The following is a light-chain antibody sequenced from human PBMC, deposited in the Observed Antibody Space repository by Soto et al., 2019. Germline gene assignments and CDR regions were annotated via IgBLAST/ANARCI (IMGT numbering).Light chain of an antibody. J-gene: IGKJ1*01. CDR2: AAS. V-gene: IGKV1-39*01. CDR3: QQYNSYSQT. CDR1: QSISSY. Sequence: DIKLTQSPSSLSATVGDRVSLTCRASQSISSYLNWYQQKPGKAPKLLIYAASSLQSGVPSRFSGSGSGTDFTLTISSLQPDDFATYYCQQYNSYSQTFGQGTKGDIK.